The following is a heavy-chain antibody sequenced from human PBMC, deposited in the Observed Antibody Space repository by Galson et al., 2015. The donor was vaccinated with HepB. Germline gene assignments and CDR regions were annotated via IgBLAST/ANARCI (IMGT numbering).Heavy chain of an antibody. CDR3: AKDSKSGGSGWYVGVDY. V-gene: IGHV3-11*06. J-gene: IGHJ4*02. CDR2: ISSRSSST. CDR1: GFTFSDYY. D-gene: IGHD6-19*01. Sequence: SLRLSCAASGFTFSDYYMSWIRQAPGKGLEWLSYISSRSSSTNYADSVKGRFTISRDNSKNTLYLQMNSLRAEDTAVYYCAKDSKSGGSGWYVGVDYWGQGTLVTVSS.